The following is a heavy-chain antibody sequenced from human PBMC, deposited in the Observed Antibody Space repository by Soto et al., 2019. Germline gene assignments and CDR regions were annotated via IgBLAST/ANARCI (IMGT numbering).Heavy chain of an antibody. V-gene: IGHV1-69*02. CDR1: GGTFSSYT. J-gene: IGHJ5*02. D-gene: IGHD5-12*01. Sequence: ASVKVSCKASGGTFSSYTISWVLQAPGEGLEWMGRIIPILGIANYAQKFQGRVTITADKSTSTAYMELSSLRSEDTAVYYCARGRLGDGYNFNWFAPWGQGTLVTVSS. CDR3: ARGRLGDGYNFNWFAP. CDR2: IIPILGIA.